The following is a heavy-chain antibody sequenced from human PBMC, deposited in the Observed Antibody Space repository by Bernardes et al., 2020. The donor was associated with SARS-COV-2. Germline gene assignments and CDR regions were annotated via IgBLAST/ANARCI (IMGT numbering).Heavy chain of an antibody. CDR2: ISWNSGSI. J-gene: IGHJ4*02. CDR3: AKDYETGELGIAVEGYCGH. D-gene: IGHD6-19*01. V-gene: IGHV3-9*01. CDR1: GFTFDHFA. Sequence: LTLSCSASGFTFDHFAMHWVRHSPGKGLEWVSGISWNSGSIGYAASVKGRFTISRDNAKNSLYLQMNSLRPDDTALYYCAKDYETGELGIAVEGYCGHWGQGTLVTVSS.